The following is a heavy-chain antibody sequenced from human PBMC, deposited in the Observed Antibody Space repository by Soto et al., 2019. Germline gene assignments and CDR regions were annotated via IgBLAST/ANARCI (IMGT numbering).Heavy chain of an antibody. CDR3: ASRGQTYSSGSYFDY. V-gene: IGHV4-39*07. CDR1: GGSISRTTYS. J-gene: IGHJ4*02. D-gene: IGHD6-19*01. CDR2: IYHSGRT. Sequence: SGTLSLTCTVSGGSISRTTYSWGWIRQPPGKGLEWIGNIYHSGRTSYNPSLKSRVTISVDTSKNQFSLKLSSVTAADTAVYYCASRGQTYSSGSYFDYWGQGTLVTVSS.